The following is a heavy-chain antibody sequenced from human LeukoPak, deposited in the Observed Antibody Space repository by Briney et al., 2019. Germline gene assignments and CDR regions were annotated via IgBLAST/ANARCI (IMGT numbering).Heavy chain of an antibody. CDR2: IFGSGGSA. J-gene: IGHJ4*02. Sequence: GGSLRLSCAASGFTFNNYAMYWVRQAPGKGLDWVSGIFGSGGSAHYADSVKGRFTISRDNSKNTVYLQLDSLRVEDTAVYYCGKTTVGYSSGRYPGWPVDYWGQGTLVTVSS. V-gene: IGHV3-23*01. CDR1: GFTFNNYA. CDR3: GKTTVGYSSGRYPGWPVDY. D-gene: IGHD2-15*01.